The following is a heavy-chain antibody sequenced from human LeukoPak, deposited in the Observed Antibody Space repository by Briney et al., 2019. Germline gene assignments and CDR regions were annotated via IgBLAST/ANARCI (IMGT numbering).Heavy chain of an antibody. V-gene: IGHV1-18*04. J-gene: IGHJ4*02. Sequence: ASVKVSCKASGYTFTGYYMHWVRQAPGQGLEWMGWISAYNGNTNYAQKLQGRVTMTTDTSTSTAYMELRSLRSDDTAVYYCARDRDITFDYWGQGTLVTVSS. CDR1: GYTFTGYY. D-gene: IGHD2-15*01. CDR2: ISAYNGNT. CDR3: ARDRDITFDY.